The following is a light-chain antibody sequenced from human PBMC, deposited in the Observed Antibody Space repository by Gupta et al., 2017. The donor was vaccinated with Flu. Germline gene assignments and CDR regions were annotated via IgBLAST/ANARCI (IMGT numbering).Light chain of an antibody. Sequence: PSSLSASVGDRVTITCRASQDISNLVIWFQQKPGKAPKSLIYAASNLQSGVPAKFNGSGSGTDFTLTIIALQPEDFATYFCQQYKTYPLTFGGGTRVEI. CDR3: QQYKTYPLT. CDR2: AAS. CDR1: QDISNL. V-gene: IGKV1-16*02. J-gene: IGKJ4*01.